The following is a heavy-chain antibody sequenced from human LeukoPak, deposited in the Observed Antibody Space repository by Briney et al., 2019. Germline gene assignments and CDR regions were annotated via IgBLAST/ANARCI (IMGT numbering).Heavy chain of an antibody. CDR3: AGVPPLVGANYFDY. CDR2: ISAYNGNT. V-gene: IGHV1-18*01. J-gene: IGHJ4*02. D-gene: IGHD1-26*01. CDR1: GYTFTSYG. Sequence: ASVKVSCKASGYTFTSYGISWVRQAPGQGLEWMGWISAYNGNTNYAQKLRGRVTMTTDTSTSTAYMELRSLRSDDTAVYYCAGVPPLVGANYFDYWGQGTLVTVSS.